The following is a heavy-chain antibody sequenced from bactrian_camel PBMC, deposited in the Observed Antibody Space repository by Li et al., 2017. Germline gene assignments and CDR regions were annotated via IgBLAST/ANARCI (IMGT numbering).Heavy chain of an antibody. D-gene: IGHD2*01. CDR3: TAGWGYCDLHTDFQY. CDR2: IDGDGRS. Sequence: QVQLVESGGGSVQAGGSLRLSCVASGYTLPMNMGWFRRLPGQEREGVAAIDGDGRSTYADSVKGLFTISRDDTKNTLTLQMTSLKPEDSGMYYCTAGWGYCDLHTDFQYWGQGTQVTVS. J-gene: IGHJ4*01. CDR1: GYTLPMN. V-gene: IGHV3S53*01.